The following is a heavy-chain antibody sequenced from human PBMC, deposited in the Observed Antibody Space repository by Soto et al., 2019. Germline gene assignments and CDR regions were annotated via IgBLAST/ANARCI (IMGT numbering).Heavy chain of an antibody. D-gene: IGHD2-21*02. CDR2: IFWDDDK. V-gene: IGHV2-5*02. CDR1: GFSLTTSGMG. Sequence: QITLKESGPTLVKPTQTLTLTCTFSGFSLTTSGMGVGWVRQSPDKALEWLAIIFWDDDKRYNPSLRTRLSIYKGTSKNQVVLTMTNMDPADSATYFCTHSIRQGRCSGGDCYYIDFWGQGTLVTVSS. CDR3: THSIRQGRCSGGDCYYIDF. J-gene: IGHJ4*02.